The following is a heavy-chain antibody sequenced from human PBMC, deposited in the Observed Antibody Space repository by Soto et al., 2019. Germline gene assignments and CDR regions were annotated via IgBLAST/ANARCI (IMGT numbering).Heavy chain of an antibody. CDR1: GFTFSSYS. CDR3: ARVMGYDFWSGYGRYNWFDP. CDR2: ISISSSYI. V-gene: IGHV3-21*01. D-gene: IGHD3-3*01. Sequence: GGSLRLSCAASGFTFSSYSMNWVRQAPGKGLEWVSSISISSSYIYYADSVKGRFTISRDNAKNSLYLQMNSLRAEDTAVYYCARVMGYDFWSGYGRYNWFDPWGQGTLVTVSS. J-gene: IGHJ5*02.